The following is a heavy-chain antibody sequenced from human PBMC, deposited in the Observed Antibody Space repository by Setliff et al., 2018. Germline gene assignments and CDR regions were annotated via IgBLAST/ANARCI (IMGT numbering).Heavy chain of an antibody. V-gene: IGHV4-4*07. CDR2: IYTSGNN. CDR3: ARGKSYYYYIDV. Sequence: SETLSLTCTVSGNSISSDYWSWIRQPAGKGLEWIGRIYTSGNNNYNPSLKSRVTMSVDTSKKQFSLKLSSVTAADTAVYYCARGKSYYYYIDVWGKGTTVTVSS. J-gene: IGHJ6*03. CDR1: GNSISSDY.